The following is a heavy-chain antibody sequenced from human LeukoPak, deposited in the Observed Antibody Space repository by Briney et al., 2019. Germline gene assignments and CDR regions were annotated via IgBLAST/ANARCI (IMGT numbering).Heavy chain of an antibody. CDR2: ISYDGSNK. CDR3: ATDRESAFDI. J-gene: IGHJ3*02. Sequence: TGGSLRLSCAASGXTFSSYGMHWVRQAPGKGLEWVAVISYDGSNKYYADSVKGRFTISRDNSKNTLYLQMNSLRAEDTALYYCATDRESAFDIWGQGTMVTVSS. V-gene: IGHV3-30*03. CDR1: GXTFSSYG.